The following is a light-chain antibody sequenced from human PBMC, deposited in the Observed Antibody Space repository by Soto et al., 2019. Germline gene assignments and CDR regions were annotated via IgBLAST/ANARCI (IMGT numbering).Light chain of an antibody. V-gene: IGKV3-11*01. CDR2: DAS. CDR1: QSIGTY. J-gene: IGKJ2*01. CDR3: QQRSNWPPT. Sequence: EIVLTQSPATLSLSPGERATLFCRASQSIGTYLAWYQQKSGQAPRLLIYDASNRATGIPARFSGGGSGTDFILTVSRLEPEDFAVYYCQQRSNWPPTFGQGTELEI.